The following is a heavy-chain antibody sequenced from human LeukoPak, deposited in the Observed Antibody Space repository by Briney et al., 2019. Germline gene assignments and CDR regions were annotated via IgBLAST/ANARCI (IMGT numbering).Heavy chain of an antibody. Sequence: GASVKVSCKASGYTFTGYYMHWVRQAPGQGLEWMGWITPNSGGTNYAQKFQGRVTMTRDTSISTAYMELSRLRSDDTAVYYCARDAKRSGTYFFGYWGQGTLVTVSS. CDR1: GYTFTGYY. J-gene: IGHJ4*02. CDR3: ARDAKRSGTYFFGY. D-gene: IGHD3-10*01. V-gene: IGHV1-2*02. CDR2: ITPNSGGT.